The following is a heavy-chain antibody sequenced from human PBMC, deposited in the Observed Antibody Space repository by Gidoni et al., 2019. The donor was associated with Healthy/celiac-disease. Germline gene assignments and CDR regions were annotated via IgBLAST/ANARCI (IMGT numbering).Heavy chain of an antibody. CDR3: ARRGPMATITNYYYYYGMDV. CDR1: GYTFTSSG. Sequence: QVQLVQSGAEVKKPGASVKVSCKASGYTFTSSGISWVRQAPGQGLEWMGWISAYNGNTNYAQKLQGRVTMTTDTSTSTAYMELRSLRSDDTAVYYCARRGPMATITNYYYYYGMDVWGQGTTVTVSS. J-gene: IGHJ6*02. CDR2: ISAYNGNT. D-gene: IGHD5-12*01. V-gene: IGHV1-18*01.